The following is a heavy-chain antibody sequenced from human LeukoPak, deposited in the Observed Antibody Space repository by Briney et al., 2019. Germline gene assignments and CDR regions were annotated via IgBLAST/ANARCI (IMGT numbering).Heavy chain of an antibody. V-gene: IGHV4-34*01. CDR1: GGSFSGYY. D-gene: IGHD2-15*01. J-gene: IGHJ5*02. CDR2: ISHSGST. Sequence: SETLSLTCAVYGGSFSGYYWSWIRQPPGKGLEWIGKISHSGSTNYNPSLKSRVTISVDTSKNQFSLKLSSVTAADTAVYYCARGLSFNIVANRNWFDPWGQGTLVTVSS. CDR3: ARGLSFNIVANRNWFDP.